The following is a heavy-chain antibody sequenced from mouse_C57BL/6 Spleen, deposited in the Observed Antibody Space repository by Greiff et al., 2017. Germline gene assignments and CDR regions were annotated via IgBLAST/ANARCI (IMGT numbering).Heavy chain of an antibody. CDR2: IDPETGGT. Sequence: QVQLQQSGAELVRPGASVTLSCKASGYTFTDYEMHWVKQTPVHGLEWIGAIDPETGGTAYNQKFKGKAILTADKSSSTAYMELRSLTSEDSAVYYCTRRSPNYYGSSLDYWGQGTTLTVSS. CDR3: TRRSPNYYGSSLDY. D-gene: IGHD1-1*01. J-gene: IGHJ2*01. CDR1: GYTFTDYE. V-gene: IGHV1-15*01.